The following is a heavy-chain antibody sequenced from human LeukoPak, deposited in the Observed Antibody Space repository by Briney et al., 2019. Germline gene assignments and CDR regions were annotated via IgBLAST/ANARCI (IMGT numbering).Heavy chain of an antibody. CDR3: ARFYYGSGSLSGY. CDR1: GGSISSSNW. Sequence: SGTLSLTCAVSGGSISSSNWWSWVRQPPGKGLEWSGEIYHSGSTNHNPSLKSRVTISVDKSKNQFSLKLSSVTAADTAVYYCARFYYGSGSLSGYWGQGTLVTVSS. V-gene: IGHV4-4*02. J-gene: IGHJ4*02. D-gene: IGHD3-10*01. CDR2: IYHSGST.